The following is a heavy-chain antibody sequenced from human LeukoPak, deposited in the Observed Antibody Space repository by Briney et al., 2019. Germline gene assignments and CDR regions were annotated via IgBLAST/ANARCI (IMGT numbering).Heavy chain of an antibody. Sequence: GGSLRLSCAASGFTFSSYEMNWVRQAPGKGLEWVSYISSSGSTIYYADSVKGRFTISRDNAKNSLYLQMNSLRAEGTAVYYCARAQDSGGSPYFDYWGQGTLVTVSS. CDR1: GFTFSSYE. D-gene: IGHD2-15*01. CDR2: ISSSGSTI. CDR3: ARAQDSGGSPYFDY. V-gene: IGHV3-48*03. J-gene: IGHJ4*02.